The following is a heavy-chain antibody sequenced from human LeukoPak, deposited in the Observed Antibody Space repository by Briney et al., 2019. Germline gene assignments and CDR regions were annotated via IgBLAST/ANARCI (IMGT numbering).Heavy chain of an antibody. CDR1: GGSISSYY. CDR3: ARTIAGGSYRYPYWFDP. J-gene: IGHJ5*02. D-gene: IGHD3-16*02. Sequence: SETLSLTCAVSGGSISSYYWSWIRQPPGKGLEWIGYIYYSGSTNYNPSLKSRVTISVDTSKNQFSLKLSSVTAADTAVYYCARTIAGGSYRYPYWFDPWGQGTLVTVSS. V-gene: IGHV4-59*01. CDR2: IYYSGST.